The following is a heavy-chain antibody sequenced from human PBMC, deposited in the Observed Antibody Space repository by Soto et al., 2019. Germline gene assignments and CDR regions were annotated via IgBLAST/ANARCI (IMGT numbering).Heavy chain of an antibody. CDR3: PTDSRFTMTLVRFYI. Sequence: EVLLVESGGGFVKPGGSLRLFCAASGFIFSDAWINWVRQAPGKGLEWVGRIKSKTDGGTTDFAAPVKGRFAISRDDSRDMVYMQRNSPNTEDTAVYDYPTDSRFTMTLVRFYIWGHGTLVTVSS. CDR1: GFIFSDAW. V-gene: IGHV3-15*07. J-gene: IGHJ4*01. D-gene: IGHD3-22*01. CDR2: IKSKTDGGTT.